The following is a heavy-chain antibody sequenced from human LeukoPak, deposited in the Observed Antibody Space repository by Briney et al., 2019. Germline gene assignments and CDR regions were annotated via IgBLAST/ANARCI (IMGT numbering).Heavy chain of an antibody. Sequence: SETLSLTCAVYGGSFSGYYWSWIRQPPGKGLEWIGEINHSGSTNYNPSLKSRVTISVDTSKNQFSLKLSSVTAADTAVYYCARGRRVRGPYYYYMDVWGKGTTVTASS. D-gene: IGHD2-15*01. V-gene: IGHV4-34*01. CDR2: INHSGST. CDR3: ARGRRVRGPYYYYMDV. J-gene: IGHJ6*03. CDR1: GGSFSGYY.